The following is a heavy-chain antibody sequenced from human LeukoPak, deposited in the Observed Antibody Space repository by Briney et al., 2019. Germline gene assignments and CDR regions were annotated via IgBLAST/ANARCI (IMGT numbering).Heavy chain of an antibody. Sequence: GGSLRLSCTASGFTFSSYEINWVRQAPGKGLEWVSYISSSGSTIKYADSVKGRFTISRDNAKNSLYLQMNSLRAEDTAVYYCARDPYSGAYYEGYYYYYMDVWGKGTTVTVSS. D-gene: IGHD1-26*01. CDR1: GFTFSSYE. CDR2: ISSSGSTI. J-gene: IGHJ6*03. CDR3: ARDPYSGAYYEGYYYYYMDV. V-gene: IGHV3-48*03.